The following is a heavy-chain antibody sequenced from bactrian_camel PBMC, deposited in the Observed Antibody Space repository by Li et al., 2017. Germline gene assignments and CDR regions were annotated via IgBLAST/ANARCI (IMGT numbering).Heavy chain of an antibody. CDR3: AAEGDYSDIDVGADFGY. V-gene: IGHV3S26*01. D-gene: IGHD4*01. CDR2: IDSYGTI. J-gene: IGHJ6*01. Sequence: HVQLVESGGGSVQAGGSLRLSCTASRYSYCMSWFRQAPGKEREGVAAIDSYGTIGYADSVKGRFTLSRDNAKNTMWLQMNSLKAEDTAVYYCAAEGDYSDIDVGADFGYWGQGTQVTVS. CDR1: RYSYC.